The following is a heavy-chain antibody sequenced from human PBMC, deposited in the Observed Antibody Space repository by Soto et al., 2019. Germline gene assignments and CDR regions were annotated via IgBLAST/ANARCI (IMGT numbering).Heavy chain of an antibody. CDR3: ARGEWLLFDY. CDR2: ISSSGSTI. CDR1: GFTFSSYE. Sequence: GGSLRLSCAASGFTFSSYEMNWVRQAPGKGLEWVSYISSSGSTIYYADSVKDRFTISRDNAKNSLYLQMNSLRAEDTAVYYCARGEWLLFDYWGQGTLVTVS. D-gene: IGHD3-3*01. V-gene: IGHV3-48*03. J-gene: IGHJ4*02.